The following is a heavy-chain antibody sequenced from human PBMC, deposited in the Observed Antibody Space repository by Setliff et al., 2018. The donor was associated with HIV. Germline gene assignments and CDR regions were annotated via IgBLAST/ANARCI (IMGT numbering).Heavy chain of an antibody. J-gene: IGHJ3*02. D-gene: IGHD4-17*01. CDR2: ISWNSGNT. CDR1: GFTFDDYA. CDR3: ARRGDYGGNSDDAFDI. Sequence: GGSLRLSCAASGFTFDDYAMHWVRQAPGKGLEWVSGISWNSGNTGYADSVKGRFTISRDNAKNSLYLQMSSLRSEDTAVYYCARRGDYGGNSDDAFDIWGQGTMVTVSS. V-gene: IGHV3-9*01.